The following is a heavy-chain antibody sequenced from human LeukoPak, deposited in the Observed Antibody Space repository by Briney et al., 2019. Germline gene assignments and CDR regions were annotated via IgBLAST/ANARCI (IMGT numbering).Heavy chain of an antibody. CDR2: IYTSGST. D-gene: IGHD3-9*01. CDR1: GGSISSDY. CDR3: ARLVSWYFDL. V-gene: IGHV4-4*09. J-gene: IGHJ2*01. Sequence: SETLSLTCTVSGGSISSDYWSWIRQPPGKGLEWIGYIYTSGSTNYNPSLKSRVTISVDTSKNQFSLKLSSVTAADTAVYYCARLVSWYFDLWGRGTLVTVSS.